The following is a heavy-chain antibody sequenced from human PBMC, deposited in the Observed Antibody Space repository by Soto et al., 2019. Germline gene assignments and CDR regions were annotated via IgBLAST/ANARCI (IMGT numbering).Heavy chain of an antibody. CDR2: MNPNSGNT. V-gene: IGHV1-8*01. J-gene: IGHJ4*02. CDR1: GYTFTSYD. CDR3: AREKSSGKYNDY. Sequence: QVQLLQSGAEVKKPGASVKVSCKASGYTFTSYDINWVRQATGQGLEWMGWMNPNSGNTGYAQKFRGRVTMTRNTSISTAYMELSSLRSEDTAVYYCAREKSSGKYNDYWGQGTLVTVSS. D-gene: IGHD3-22*01.